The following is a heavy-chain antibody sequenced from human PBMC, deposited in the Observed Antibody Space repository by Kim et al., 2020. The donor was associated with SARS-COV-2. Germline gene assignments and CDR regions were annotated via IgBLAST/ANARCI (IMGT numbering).Heavy chain of an antibody. Sequence: SETLSLTCTVSGGSISSSSYYWGWIRQPPGKGLEWIGSIYYSGSTYYNPSLKSRVTISVDTSKNQFSLKLSSVTAADTAVYYCARHGGESSSWYGGDYYYGMDVWGQGTTVTVSS. CDR3: ARHGGESSSWYGGDYYYGMDV. V-gene: IGHV4-39*01. D-gene: IGHD6-13*01. J-gene: IGHJ6*02. CDR1: GGSISSSSYY. CDR2: IYYSGST.